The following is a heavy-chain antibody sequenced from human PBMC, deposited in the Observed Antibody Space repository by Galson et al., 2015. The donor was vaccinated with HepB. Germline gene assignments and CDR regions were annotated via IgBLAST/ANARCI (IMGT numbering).Heavy chain of an antibody. CDR1: GFTFSSYA. Sequence: SLRLSCAASGFTFSSYAMHWVRQAPGKGLEWVAVISYDGSNKYYADSVKGRFTISRDNSKNTLYLQMNSLRAEDTAVYYCARGLLEWLFPTGWFDPWGQGTLVTVSS. CDR3: ARGLLEWLFPTGWFDP. V-gene: IGHV3-30-3*01. J-gene: IGHJ5*02. D-gene: IGHD3-3*01. CDR2: ISYDGSNK.